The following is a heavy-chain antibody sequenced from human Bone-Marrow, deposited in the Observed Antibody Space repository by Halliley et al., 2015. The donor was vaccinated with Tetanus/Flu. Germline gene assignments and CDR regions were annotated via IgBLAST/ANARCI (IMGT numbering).Heavy chain of an antibody. CDR3: ARQSHNYGNSGYYVVY. J-gene: IGHJ4*02. CDR1: GYSFNTYW. CDR2: IYPGDSDT. V-gene: IGHV5-51*01. D-gene: IGHD3-22*01. Sequence: QLVQSGAEVKEPGESLRISCKTSGYSFNTYWIGWVRQMPGKGLEWMGIIYPGDSDTRYSPSFQGQVTISADMSSSTAYLQWSSLKASDTAIYYCARQSHNYGNSGYYVVYWGQGTLVTVSS.